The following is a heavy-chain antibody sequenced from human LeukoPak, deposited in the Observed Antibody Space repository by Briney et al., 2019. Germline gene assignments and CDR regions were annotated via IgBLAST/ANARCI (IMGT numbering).Heavy chain of an antibody. D-gene: IGHD1-26*01. CDR2: INWNGGST. CDR1: GFTFDDYG. CDR3: ARGSSGSYYENDY. J-gene: IGHJ4*02. Sequence: GGSLRLSCAASGFTFDDYGMSWVRQAPGKGLEWVSGINWNGGSTGYADSVKGRFTIFRDNDKNSLYLQMNSLRAEDTALYYCARGSSGSYYENDYWGQGTLVTVSS. V-gene: IGHV3-20*04.